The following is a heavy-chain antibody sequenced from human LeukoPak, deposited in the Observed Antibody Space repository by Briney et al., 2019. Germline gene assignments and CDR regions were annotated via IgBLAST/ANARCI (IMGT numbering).Heavy chain of an antibody. D-gene: IGHD2-15*01. CDR1: GYRFTSDW. CDR3: ARLSGRVVCSAGSCYIDS. CDR2: IYPGDSDT. V-gene: IGHV5-51*01. Sequence: VESLKISCKGSGYRFTSDWIGWVRQMPGKGLEWMGIIYPGDSDTRYSPSFQGQVTISADKSVNTAYLRWSSLKASDTAMYYCARLSGRVVCSAGSCYIDSWGQGTLVTVSS. J-gene: IGHJ4*02.